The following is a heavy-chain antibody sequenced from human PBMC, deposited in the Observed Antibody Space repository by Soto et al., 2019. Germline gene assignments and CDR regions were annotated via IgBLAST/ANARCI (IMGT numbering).Heavy chain of an antibody. CDR2: ISSSSSYI. J-gene: IGHJ4*02. Sequence: GSLRLSCATTGFTFSRYSMNWVRQAPGKGLEWVSSISSSSSYIYYADSVKGRFTISRDNAKNSLYLQMNSLRAEDTAVYYCARGNFLEWLLFDYWGQGTLVTVSS. D-gene: IGHD3-3*01. CDR1: GFTFSRYS. CDR3: ARGNFLEWLLFDY. V-gene: IGHV3-21*01.